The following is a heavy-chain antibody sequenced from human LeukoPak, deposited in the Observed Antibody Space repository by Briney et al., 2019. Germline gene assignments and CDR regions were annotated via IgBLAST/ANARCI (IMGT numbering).Heavy chain of an antibody. CDR3: ARVSGAYYYDSSGPADY. V-gene: IGHV3-21*01. J-gene: IGHJ4*02. CDR2: ISSSSSYI. CDR1: GFTFSSYA. Sequence: GGSLRLSCAASGFTFSSYAMSWVRQAPGKGLEWVSSISSSSSYIYYADSVKGRFTISRDNAKNSLYLQMNSLRAEDTAVYYCARVSGAYYYDSSGPADYWGQGTLVTVSS. D-gene: IGHD3-22*01.